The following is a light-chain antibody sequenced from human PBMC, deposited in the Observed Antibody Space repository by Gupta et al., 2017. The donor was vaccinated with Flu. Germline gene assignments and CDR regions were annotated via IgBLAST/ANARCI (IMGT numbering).Light chain of an antibody. Sequence: DIVMTQSPDSLAVSLGERATIHCKSSQSVFYSTNNKNYLDWYQQKPGQPPKLLIYWASTRESGVPDRFSGSGSGTDFTLTSSSLQAEDVAVYYWQQDLHPHLFGQGTKVEIK. CDR2: WAS. J-gene: IGKJ1*01. CDR1: QSVFYSTNNKNY. V-gene: IGKV4-1*01. CDR3: QQDLHPHL.